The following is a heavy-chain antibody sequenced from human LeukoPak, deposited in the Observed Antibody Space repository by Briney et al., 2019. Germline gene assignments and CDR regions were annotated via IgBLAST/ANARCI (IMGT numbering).Heavy chain of an antibody. CDR1: GGSISTYY. V-gene: IGHV4-59*01. Sequence: PSETLSLTCTVSGGSISTYYWLWIRQPPGKGLEWIGYIYYSGATSYNPSLKSRVTISVDTAKDQFSLRLTSVTAADTAVYYCARVGYYYGSGSASYYYYMDVWGKGTTVTVSS. CDR3: ARVGYYYGSGSASYYYYMDV. CDR2: IYYSGAT. J-gene: IGHJ6*03. D-gene: IGHD3-10*01.